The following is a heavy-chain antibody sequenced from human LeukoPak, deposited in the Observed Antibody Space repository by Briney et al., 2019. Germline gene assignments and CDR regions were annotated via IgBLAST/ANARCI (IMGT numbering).Heavy chain of an antibody. Sequence: SETLSLTCAVYGGSFSGYYWSWIRQPPGKGPEWIGEINHSGSTNYNPSLKSRVTISVDTSKNQFSLKLSSVTAADTAVYYCARAPMAARANDAFDIWGQGTMVTVSS. CDR2: INHSGST. J-gene: IGHJ3*02. D-gene: IGHD6-6*01. CDR3: ARAPMAARANDAFDI. V-gene: IGHV4-34*01. CDR1: GGSFSGYY.